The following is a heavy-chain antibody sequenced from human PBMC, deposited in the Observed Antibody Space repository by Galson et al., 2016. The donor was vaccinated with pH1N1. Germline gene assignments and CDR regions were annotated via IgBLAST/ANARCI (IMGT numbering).Heavy chain of an antibody. CDR2: INPNSGGT. Sequence: SVKVSCKASGYTFTGYYMHWVRQAPGQGLEWMGWINPNSGGTNYAQKFQGRVTMTRDTSISKAYMELGRLRSDDTAIYYCARETDPGHYFDYWGQGTLVTVSS. J-gene: IGHJ4*02. V-gene: IGHV1-2*02. CDR1: GYTFTGYY. D-gene: IGHD2-8*02. CDR3: ARETDPGHYFDY.